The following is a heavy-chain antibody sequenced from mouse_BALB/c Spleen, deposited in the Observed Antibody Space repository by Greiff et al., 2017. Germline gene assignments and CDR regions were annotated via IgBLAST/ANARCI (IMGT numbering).Heavy chain of an antibody. Sequence: EVKVEESGGGLVKPGGSLKLSCAASGFTFSSYAMSWVRQTPEKRLEWVATISSGGSYTYYPDSVKGRFTISRDNAKNTLYLQMSSLRSEDTAMYYCARNLDYWGQGTTLTVSS. V-gene: IGHV5-9-3*01. CDR1: GFTFSSYA. CDR3: ARNLDY. CDR2: ISSGGSYT. J-gene: IGHJ2*01.